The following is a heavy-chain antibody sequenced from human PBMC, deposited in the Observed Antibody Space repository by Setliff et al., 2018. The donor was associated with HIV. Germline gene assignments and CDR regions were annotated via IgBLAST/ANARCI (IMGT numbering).Heavy chain of an antibody. CDR2: IGSSNHGI. D-gene: IGHD4-17*01. Sequence: GGSLRLSCEASGFNFRSYGMTWVRQAPGKGLDWVAHIGSSNHGIHYTASVQGRFTVSRDNANNLLFLQMDSLRAEDTAVYYCASFFGDYGYWGHGTQVTVSS. CDR1: GFNFRSYG. V-gene: IGHV3-48*04. J-gene: IGHJ4*01. CDR3: ASFFGDYGY.